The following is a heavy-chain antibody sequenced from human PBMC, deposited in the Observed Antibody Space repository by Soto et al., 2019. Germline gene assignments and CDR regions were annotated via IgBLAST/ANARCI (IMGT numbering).Heavy chain of an antibody. Sequence: SETLSLTCAVYGGSFSGYYWSWIRQPPGKGLEWIGEINHSGSTNYNPSLKNRVTISVDTSKNQFSLKLSSVTAADTAVYYCARGFGQSGYSGYDPKIYWGQGTLVTVSS. CDR3: ARGFGQSGYSGYDPKIY. J-gene: IGHJ4*02. CDR2: INHSGST. V-gene: IGHV4-34*01. CDR1: GGSFSGYY. D-gene: IGHD5-12*01.